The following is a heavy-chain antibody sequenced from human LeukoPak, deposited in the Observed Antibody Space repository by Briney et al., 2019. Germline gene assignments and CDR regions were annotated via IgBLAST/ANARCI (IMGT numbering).Heavy chain of an antibody. CDR1: GFTFSDSA. J-gene: IGHJ4*02. Sequence: SVKVSCKASGFTFSDSAVQWVRQARGQSPEWIGYIVVGSGSTVYAQKFQERVTITRDLSTYTAYMELSSQRSEDTAVYYCARDIPYDSSGAIDYWGQGTLVTVSS. D-gene: IGHD3-22*01. CDR3: ARDIPYDSSGAIDY. V-gene: IGHV1-58*01. CDR2: IVVGSGST.